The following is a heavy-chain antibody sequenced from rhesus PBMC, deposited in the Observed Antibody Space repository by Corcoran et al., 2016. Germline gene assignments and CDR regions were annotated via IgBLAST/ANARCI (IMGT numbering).Heavy chain of an antibody. CDR3: ARAGRGYSGYRTNYFDY. CDR1: GFSLSPSGMG. V-gene: IGHV2S1*01. J-gene: IGHJ4*01. D-gene: IGHD5-30*01. Sequence: QVTLKESGPALVKPTQTLTLTCTFSGFSLSPSGMGVGWIRPPPGKALEGLASIYWDDSNYYSTSLKSRLTISKDTSKNQVVLTLTNMDPVDTATYFCARAGRGYSGYRTNYFDYWGQGVLVTVSS. CDR2: IYWDDSN.